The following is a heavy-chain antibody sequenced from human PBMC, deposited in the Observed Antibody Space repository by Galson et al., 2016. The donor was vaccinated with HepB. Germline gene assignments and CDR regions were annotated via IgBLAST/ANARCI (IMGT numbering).Heavy chain of an antibody. D-gene: IGHD2-21*01. J-gene: IGHJ6*02. CDR3: ARSVWRWRGMDV. Sequence: SLRLSCAASGFTFSYYAIHWVRQAPGKGLEWVAVISYDGSNKYYADSVKGRFTISRDNSKNMLYRQRNSLRAEDTAVYYCARSVWRWRGMDVWGQGTTVTVSS. CDR2: ISYDGSNK. V-gene: IGHV3-30*04. CDR1: GFTFSYYA.